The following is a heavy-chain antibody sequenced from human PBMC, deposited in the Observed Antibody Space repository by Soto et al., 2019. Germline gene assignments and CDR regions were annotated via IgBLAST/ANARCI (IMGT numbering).Heavy chain of an antibody. CDR2: IYYSGST. Sequence: QLQLQESGPGLVKPSETLSLTCTVSGGSISSSSYYWGWIRQPPGKGLEWIGSIYYSGSTYFNPSVTSRVTISVDTSKSQFSLKLSSVTAADTAVYYCARVRGPYSSSWYPPYYFDYWGQGTLVTVSS. D-gene: IGHD6-13*01. V-gene: IGHV4-39*01. CDR3: ARVRGPYSSSWYPPYYFDY. J-gene: IGHJ4*02. CDR1: GGSISSSSYY.